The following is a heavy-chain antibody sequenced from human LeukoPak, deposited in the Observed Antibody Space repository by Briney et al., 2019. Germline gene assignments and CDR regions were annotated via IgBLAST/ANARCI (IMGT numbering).Heavy chain of an antibody. D-gene: IGHD5-18*01. CDR2: ITPIFGTA. CDR1: GGTFSSYA. Sequence: GASVKVSCKASGGTFSSYAISWVRQAPGQGLEWMGRITPIFGTANYAQKFQGRVTIIADKSTSTAYMELSSLRSEDTAVYYCASAGAAMVTNWGQGTLVTVSS. V-gene: IGHV1-69*06. J-gene: IGHJ4*02. CDR3: ASAGAAMVTN.